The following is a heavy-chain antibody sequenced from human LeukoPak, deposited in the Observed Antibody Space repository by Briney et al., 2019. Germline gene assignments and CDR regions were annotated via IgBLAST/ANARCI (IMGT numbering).Heavy chain of an antibody. D-gene: IGHD5-12*01. CDR3: ASKSLRLLGYNWFDP. CDR2: IYYSGST. CDR1: GGSISSSSYY. Sequence: SETLSLTCTVSGGSISSSSYYWGWIRQPPGKGLEWIGSIYYSGSTYYNPSLKSRVTISVDTSKNQFSLKLRFVTAADTAVYYCASKSLRLLGYNWFDPWGQGTLVTVSS. J-gene: IGHJ5*02. V-gene: IGHV4-39*01.